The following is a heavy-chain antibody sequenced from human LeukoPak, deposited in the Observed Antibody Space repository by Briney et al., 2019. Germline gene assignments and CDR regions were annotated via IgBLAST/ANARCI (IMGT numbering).Heavy chain of an antibody. CDR1: GYTFTSYG. CDR3: ARDRERYYDFWSGYSNDAFDI. Sequence: GASVKVSCKASGYTFTSYGISWVRQAPGQGLEWMGWISAYNGNTNYAQKLQGRVTMTTDTSTSTAYMELRSLRSDDTAVYYCARDRERYYDFWSGYSNDAFDIWGQGTMVTVSS. CDR2: ISAYNGNT. J-gene: IGHJ3*02. V-gene: IGHV1-18*01. D-gene: IGHD3-3*01.